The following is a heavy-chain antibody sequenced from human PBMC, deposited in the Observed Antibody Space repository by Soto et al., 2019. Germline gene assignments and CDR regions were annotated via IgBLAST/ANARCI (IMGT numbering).Heavy chain of an antibody. D-gene: IGHD3-9*01. V-gene: IGHV3-30-3*01. J-gene: IGHJ6*02. CDR2: ISYDGSNK. CDR1: GFAFSSYE. Sequence: VQLVESGGGLVQPGGSLRLSCAASGFAFSSYEMDWVRQAPGKGLEWVAVISYDGSNKYYADSVKGRFTISRDNSKNTLYLQMNSLRAEDTAVYYCARDLRRVRDYDILTGHTYYYGMDVWGQGTTVTVSS. CDR3: ARDLRRVRDYDILTGHTYYYGMDV.